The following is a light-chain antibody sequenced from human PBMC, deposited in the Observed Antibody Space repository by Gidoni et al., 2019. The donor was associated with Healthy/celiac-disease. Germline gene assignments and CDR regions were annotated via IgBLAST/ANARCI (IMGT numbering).Light chain of an antibody. CDR3: QQCNSYSWT. CDR1: QSISSR. CDR2: KAS. Sequence: DIQMTQSPSSLSASVGDRVTITCRASQSISSRLAWYRQKPGKAPKLLIYKASSLESGVPSRFGGCGSVTVFTLAIVSLQPNDFATYYCQQCNSYSWTFGQGAKVEIE. J-gene: IGKJ1*01. V-gene: IGKV1-5*03.